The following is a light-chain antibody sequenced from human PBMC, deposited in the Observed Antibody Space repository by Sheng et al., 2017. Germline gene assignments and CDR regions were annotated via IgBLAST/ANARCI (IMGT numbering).Light chain of an antibody. CDR1: QDINKY. CDR2: DSS. J-gene: IGKJ4*01. Sequence: DIQMTQSPSSLSASVGDRVTITCQASQDINKYLNWYQQKPGKAPKLLIYDSSNLEPGVSSRFSGSGSGTHFTFTISSLQPEDVAIYYCQQYDNLPLTFGGGTKVDIK. CDR3: QQYDNLPLT. V-gene: IGKV1-33*01.